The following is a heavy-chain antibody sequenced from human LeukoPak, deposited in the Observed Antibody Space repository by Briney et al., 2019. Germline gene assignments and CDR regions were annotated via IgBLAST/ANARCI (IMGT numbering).Heavy chain of an antibody. CDR1: GYTFTGYY. D-gene: IGHD3-10*01. J-gene: IGHJ4*02. V-gene: IGHV1-2*02. CDR2: INPNSGGT. CDR3: AGGSGTYYNVGKY. Sequence: ASVKVSCKASGYTFTGYYMHWVRQAPGQGLEWMGWINPNSGGTNYAQKFQGRVTLTTETSTSTVYMELRSLRSDDTAMYYCAGGSGTYYNVGKYWGQGTPVTVSS.